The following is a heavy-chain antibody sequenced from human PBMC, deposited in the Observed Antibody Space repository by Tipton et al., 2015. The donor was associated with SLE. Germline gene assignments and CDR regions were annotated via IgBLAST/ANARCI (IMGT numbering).Heavy chain of an antibody. D-gene: IGHD2-15*01. V-gene: IGHV4-34*01. CDR2: INHSGST. CDR1: GGSFSGYY. Sequence: TLSLTCAVYGGSFSGYYWSWIRQPPGKGLEWIGEINHSGSTNYNPSLKSRVTISVDTSKNQFSLKLSSVTAADTAVYYCARQGYCSGGSCYSGYFDYWGQGTLVTVSS. J-gene: IGHJ4*02. CDR3: ARQGYCSGGSCYSGYFDY.